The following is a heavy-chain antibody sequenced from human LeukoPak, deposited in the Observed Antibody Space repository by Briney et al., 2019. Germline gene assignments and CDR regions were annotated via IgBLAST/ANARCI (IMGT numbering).Heavy chain of an antibody. Sequence: GGSLRLSCAASGFTFSTYAMTWVRQAPGKGLEWVSAISGSGGSTYYADSVKGRFTISRDNSKNTLYLQMNSLRAEDTAVYYGAKDTTPETYYYDSSGYYFGPFDYWGQGTLVTVSS. V-gene: IGHV3-23*01. CDR3: AKDTTPETYYYDSSGYYFGPFDY. J-gene: IGHJ4*02. CDR1: GFTFSTYA. D-gene: IGHD3-22*01. CDR2: ISGSGGST.